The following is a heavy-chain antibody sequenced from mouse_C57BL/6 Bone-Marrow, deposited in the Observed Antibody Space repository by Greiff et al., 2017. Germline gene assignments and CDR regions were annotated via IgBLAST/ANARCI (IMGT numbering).Heavy chain of an antibody. CDR1: GFSLISYG. V-gene: IGHV2-9*01. D-gene: IGHD1-1*01. Sequence: VKVVESGPGLVAPSQSLSITCTVSGFSLISYGVDWVRQPPGKGLEWLGVIWGGGSTNSNSALMSRLGICKDNSKSQVFLKMNSLQTDDTAMDDCGTLYGRSLRDAMDYWGQGTSVTVSS. J-gene: IGHJ4*01. CDR3: GTLYGRSLRDAMDY. CDR2: IWGGGST.